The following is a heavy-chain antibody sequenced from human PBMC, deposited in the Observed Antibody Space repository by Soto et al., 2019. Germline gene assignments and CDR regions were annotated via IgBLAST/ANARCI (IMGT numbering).Heavy chain of an antibody. D-gene: IGHD2-21*02. CDR2: ISSSSSYT. V-gene: IGHV3-11*06. CDR3: ARWATEMVTFLYHSYGMAV. J-gene: IGHJ6*02. Sequence: PGGSLRLSCAASGFTFSDYYMSWIRQAPGKGLEWVSYISSSSSYTNYADSVKGRFTISRDNAKNSLYLQMNSLRAEDTAVYYCARWATEMVTFLYHSYGMAVWGQGTSVTVSS. CDR1: GFTFSDYY.